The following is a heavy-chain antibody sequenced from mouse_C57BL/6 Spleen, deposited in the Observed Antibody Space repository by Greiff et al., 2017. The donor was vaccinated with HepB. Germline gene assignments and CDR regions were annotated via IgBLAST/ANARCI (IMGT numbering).Heavy chain of an antibody. V-gene: IGHV5-6*01. CDR3: ARHEGSWFAY. Sequence: EVKLMESGGDLVKPGGSLKLSCAASGFTFSSYGMSWVRQTPDKRLEWVATISSGGSYTYYPDSVKGRFTISRDNAKNTLYLQMSSLKSEDTAMYYCARHEGSWFAYWGQGTLVTVSA. J-gene: IGHJ3*01. D-gene: IGHD3-3*01. CDR1: GFTFSSYG. CDR2: ISSGGSYT.